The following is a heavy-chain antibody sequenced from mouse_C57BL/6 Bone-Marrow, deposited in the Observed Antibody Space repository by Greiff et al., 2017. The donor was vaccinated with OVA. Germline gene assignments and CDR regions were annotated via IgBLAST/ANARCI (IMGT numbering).Heavy chain of an antibody. Sequence: VQLQQSGPGMVKPSQSLSLTCTVTGYSITSGYDWHWIRHFPGNKLEWMGYISYSGSTNYNPSLKSRISITHDTSKNHFVLKVNSVTTEDTATYYCARCLPMDYWGQGTSVTVSS. CDR1: GYSITSGYD. J-gene: IGHJ4*01. D-gene: IGHD2-10*01. CDR3: ARCLPMDY. CDR2: ISYSGST. V-gene: IGHV3-1*01.